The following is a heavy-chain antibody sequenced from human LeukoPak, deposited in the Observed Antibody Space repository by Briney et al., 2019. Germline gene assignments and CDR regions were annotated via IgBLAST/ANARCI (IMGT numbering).Heavy chain of an antibody. CDR3: ARSRRGYDYSSSWYPDAFDI. CDR1: GYSFTSYW. Sequence: GESLKISCKGSGYSFTSYWIGWVRQMPGKGLEWMGIIYPGDSDTRYSPSFQGQVTISADKSISTAYLQWSSLKASDTAMYYCARSRRGYDYSSSWYPDAFDIWGQGTMVTVSS. CDR2: IYPGDSDT. V-gene: IGHV5-51*01. J-gene: IGHJ3*02. D-gene: IGHD6-13*01.